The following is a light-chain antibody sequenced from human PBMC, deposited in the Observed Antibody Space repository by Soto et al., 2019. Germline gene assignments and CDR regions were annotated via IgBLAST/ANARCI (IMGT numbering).Light chain of an antibody. V-gene: IGKV3-15*01. Sequence: EIVMTQSPATLSVSLGDRATLSCRASRSVSTYLAWYQQKPGQAPRLLIYGASTRATGIPARFSGSGSETDFTLTISSLQSEDFAVYYCQQYDSWPPSYTFGQGTRLEIK. CDR2: GAS. CDR3: QQYDSWPPSYT. CDR1: RSVSTY. J-gene: IGKJ5*01.